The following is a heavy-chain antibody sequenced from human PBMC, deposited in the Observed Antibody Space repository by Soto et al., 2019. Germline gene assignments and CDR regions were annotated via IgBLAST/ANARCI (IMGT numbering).Heavy chain of an antibody. J-gene: IGHJ6*02. CDR1: GFTFSSYA. V-gene: IGHV3-23*01. CDR3: ATGYYDSSGYYYVKYYYYGMDV. Sequence: EVQLLESGGGLVQPGGSLRLSCAASGFTFSSYAMSWVRQAPGKGLEGVSAVSGSGGSTYYADSVKGRFTISRDNTKNTLYLQMKSLRAEDTGVYYCATGYYDSSGYYYVKYYYYGMDVCGQGTTVTVSS. D-gene: IGHD3-22*01. CDR2: VSGSGGST.